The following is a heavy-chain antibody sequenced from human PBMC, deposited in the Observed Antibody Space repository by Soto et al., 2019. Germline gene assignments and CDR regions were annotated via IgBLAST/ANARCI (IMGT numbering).Heavy chain of an antibody. CDR3: LRVKEFFFCSGFNCYLDY. V-gene: IGHV3-48*01. D-gene: IGHD3-3*01. J-gene: IGHJ4*02. Sequence: PGGSLRLSCAASGFTFSAYSMNWVRQAPGKGLEWVSYIISSSSTIYYADSVKGRFTISRDNSKSTLYLQMNSLRAEDTALYYCLRVKEFFFCSGFNCYLDYGGGETLVTVSS. CDR2: IISSSSTI. CDR1: GFTFSAYS.